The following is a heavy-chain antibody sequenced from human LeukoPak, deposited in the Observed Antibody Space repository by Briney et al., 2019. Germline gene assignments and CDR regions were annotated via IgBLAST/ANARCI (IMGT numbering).Heavy chain of an antibody. V-gene: IGHV4-59*01. Sequence: PSETLSLTCTVSGGXISSYYCSWIRQPPGKGLEWIGYIYYSGSTNYNPSLKSRVTISVDTSKNQFSLKLSSVTAADTAMYYCARERRSYSSGWFYYFDYWGQGTLVTVSS. CDR3: ARERRSYSSGWFYYFDY. CDR1: GGXISSYY. J-gene: IGHJ4*02. D-gene: IGHD6-19*01. CDR2: IYYSGST.